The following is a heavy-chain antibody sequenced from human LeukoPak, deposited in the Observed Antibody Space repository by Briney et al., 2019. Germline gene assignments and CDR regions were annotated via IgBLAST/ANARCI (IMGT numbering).Heavy chain of an antibody. V-gene: IGHV7-4-1*02. D-gene: IGHD6-13*01. CDR1: GYTFTSYA. J-gene: IGHJ3*02. CDR2: INTNTGNP. Sequence: VASVKVSCKASGYTFTSYAMNWVRQAPGQGLEWMGWINTNTGNPTYAQGFTGRFVFSLDTSVSTAYLQISSLKAEDTAVYYCARGRVPYSSSWLTPMGGAFDIWGQGTMVTVSS. CDR3: ARGRVPYSSSWLTPMGGAFDI.